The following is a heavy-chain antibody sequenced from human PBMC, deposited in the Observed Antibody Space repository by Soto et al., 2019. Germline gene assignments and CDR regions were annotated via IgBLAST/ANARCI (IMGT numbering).Heavy chain of an antibody. V-gene: IGHV3-23*01. CDR2: ISGSGGST. Sequence: EVQLLESGGGLVQTGGSLRLSCAASGFTFSSYAMSWVRQSPGKGLEWVSAISGSGGSTYYADSGKGRFTISRDNSKNTLYLQMNSLRAEDTAVYYCVLWPPYYFDYWGQGTLGTVSS. J-gene: IGHJ4*02. D-gene: IGHD3-10*01. CDR3: VLWPPYYFDY. CDR1: GFTFSSYA.